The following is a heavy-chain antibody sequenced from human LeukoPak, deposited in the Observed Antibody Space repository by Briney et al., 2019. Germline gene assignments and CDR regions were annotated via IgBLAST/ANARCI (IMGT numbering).Heavy chain of an antibody. CDR3: ARSSQGGQQGNWFDP. D-gene: IGHD6-13*01. CDR2: IIPIFGTA. Sequence: SVKVSCKASGGTFSSYAISWVRQAPGQGLEWMGGIIPIFGTANYAQKFQGRVTITTDESTSTAYMELSSLRSEDTAVYYCARSSQGGQQGNWFDPWGQGTLVTVSS. J-gene: IGHJ5*02. CDR1: GGTFSSYA. V-gene: IGHV1-69*05.